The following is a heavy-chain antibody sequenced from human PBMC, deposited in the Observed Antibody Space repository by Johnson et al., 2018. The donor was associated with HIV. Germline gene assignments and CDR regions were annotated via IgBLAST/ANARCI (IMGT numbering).Heavy chain of an antibody. V-gene: IGHV3-30*03. D-gene: IGHD3-16*02. CDR2: ISYDGSNK. J-gene: IGHJ3*02. CDR3: AGGAITFGGVIGGDDAFDI. Sequence: QVQLVESGGGVVQPGRSLRLSCAASGFTFSSYGMHWVRQAPGKGLEWVAVISYDGSNKYYADSVKGRFTISRDNSKNTLYLQMNSLRAEDTAVYYCAGGAITFGGVIGGDDAFDIWGQGTMVTVSS. CDR1: GFTFSSYG.